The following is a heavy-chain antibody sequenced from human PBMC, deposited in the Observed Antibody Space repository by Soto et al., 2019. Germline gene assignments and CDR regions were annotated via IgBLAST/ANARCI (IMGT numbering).Heavy chain of an antibody. J-gene: IGHJ4*02. D-gene: IGHD6-13*01. CDR3: AKDRVSSPRPYYFDY. CDR1: GFTFSSYA. V-gene: IGHV3-23*01. Sequence: PGGSLRLSCAASGFTFSSYAMSWVRQAPGKGLEWVSAISGSGGSTYYADSVKGRFTISRDNSKNTLYLQMNSLRAEDTAVYYCAKDRVSSPRPYYFDYWGQGTLVTVSS. CDR2: ISGSGGST.